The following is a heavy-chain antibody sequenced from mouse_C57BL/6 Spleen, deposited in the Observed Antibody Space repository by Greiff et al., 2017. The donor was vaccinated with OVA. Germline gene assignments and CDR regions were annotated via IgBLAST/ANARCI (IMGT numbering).Heavy chain of an antibody. CDR3: ARDDDPYGGRRFDY. CDR2: ISDGGSYT. Sequence: EVKLVESGGGLVKPGGSLKLSCAASGFTFSSYAMSWVRQTPEKRLEWVATISDGGSYTYYPDNVKGRFTISRDNAKNNLYLQMSHLKSEDTAMYYCARDDDPYGGRRFDYWGQGTTLTVSS. D-gene: IGHD1-1*02. CDR1: GFTFSSYA. J-gene: IGHJ2*01. V-gene: IGHV5-4*01.